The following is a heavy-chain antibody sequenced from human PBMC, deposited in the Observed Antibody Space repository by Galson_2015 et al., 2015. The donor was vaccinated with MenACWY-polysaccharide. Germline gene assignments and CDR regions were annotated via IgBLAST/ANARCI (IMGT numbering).Heavy chain of an antibody. CDR2: AHYSGNT. D-gene: IGHD4-11*01. CDR1: GGSISDTF. J-gene: IGHJ4*02. Sequence: ETLSLTCTVSGGSISDTFWSWIRPPPGKGLEWIGYAHYSGNTNYSPSLKSQVTMSVDTSKNQFSLNLSSVTAADTAVYYCTRDNNNYGDYWGQGTLVTVSS. CDR3: TRDNNNYGDY. V-gene: IGHV4-59*01.